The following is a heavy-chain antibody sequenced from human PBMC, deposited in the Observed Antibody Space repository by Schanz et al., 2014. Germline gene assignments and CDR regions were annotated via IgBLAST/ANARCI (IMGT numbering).Heavy chain of an antibody. CDR1: GFSFSTYW. CDR2: IKRDGSEK. V-gene: IGHV3-7*02. CDR3: LAPDYGMDV. Sequence: ERLVESGGGVVQPGRSLRLSCASSGFSFSTYWMSWVRQAPGKGLEWVANIKRDGSEKNYLDSVKGRFTISRDNAKNSLFLQMNSLRAEDTAVYYCLAPDYGMDVWGQGTTVTVSS. J-gene: IGHJ6*02.